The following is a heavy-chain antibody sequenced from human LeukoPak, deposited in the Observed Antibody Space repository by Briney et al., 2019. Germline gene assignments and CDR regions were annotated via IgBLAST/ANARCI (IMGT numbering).Heavy chain of an antibody. CDR3: ARATYPSLMDIVVVPAAMGGSDY. CDR2: ISSGSDTI. D-gene: IGHD2-2*03. V-gene: IGHV3-48*04. Sequence: GGSLRLSCAASGFSFSSHSMNWVRQAPGKGLEWVSYISSGSDTIYYADSVKGRFTISRDNAKNSLYLQMNSLRAEDTAVYYCARATYPSLMDIVVVPAAMGGSDYWGQGTLVTVSS. J-gene: IGHJ4*02. CDR1: GFSFSSHS.